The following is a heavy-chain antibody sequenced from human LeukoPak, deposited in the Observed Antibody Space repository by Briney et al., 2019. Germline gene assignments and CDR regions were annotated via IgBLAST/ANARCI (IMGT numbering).Heavy chain of an antibody. V-gene: IGHV3-48*03. CDR3: AKDGWFGEFIPYYYYYMDV. CDR2: ISSSGATI. D-gene: IGHD3-10*01. Sequence: GGSLRLSCVASGFTFHNYEMNWVRQAPGKGLEWVSYISSSGATIYYADAVKGRFTISRDNAKSSLYLQMNSLRAEDTAVYYCAKDGWFGEFIPYYYYYMDVWGKGTTVTISS. CDR1: GFTFHNYE. J-gene: IGHJ6*03.